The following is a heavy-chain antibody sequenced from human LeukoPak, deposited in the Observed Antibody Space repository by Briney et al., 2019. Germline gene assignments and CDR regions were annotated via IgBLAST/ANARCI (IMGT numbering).Heavy chain of an antibody. CDR3: ARDGKGSGSYYYYYYMDV. Sequence: GGSLRLSCAASGFTFSSYAMHWARQAPGKGLEYVSAISSNGGSTYYANSVKGRFTISRDNSKNTLYLQMGSLRAEDMAVYYCARDGKGSGSYYYYYYMDVRGKGTTVTVSS. D-gene: IGHD3-10*01. V-gene: IGHV3-64*01. J-gene: IGHJ6*03. CDR1: GFTFSSYA. CDR2: ISSNGGST.